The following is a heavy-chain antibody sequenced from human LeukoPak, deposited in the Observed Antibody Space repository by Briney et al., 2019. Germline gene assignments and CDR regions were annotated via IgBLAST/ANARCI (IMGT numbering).Heavy chain of an antibody. D-gene: IGHD3-10*01. CDR2: ISPYNGNT. CDR3: ARKRGSMVRGVILDY. Sequence: GASVKVSCKPYGYTFNTYGITWVRQAPGQGLEWMGWISPYNGNTNYAQKFQGRVTMTTDTSTSTAYMELRSLRSDDTAVYYCARKRGSMVRGVILDYWGQGTLVTVSS. V-gene: IGHV1-18*01. J-gene: IGHJ4*02. CDR1: GYTFNTYG.